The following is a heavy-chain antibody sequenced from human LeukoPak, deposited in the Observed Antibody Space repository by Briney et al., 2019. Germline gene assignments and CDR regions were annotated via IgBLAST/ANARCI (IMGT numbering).Heavy chain of an antibody. CDR3: ATPGPAPINNWFET. CDR1: GHSLTELS. Sequence: ASVTVSLKVSGHSLTELSVHWVRQAPGKGLEWMGRFDPEDGETVYAQNFQGRVTLTEDTSIDTAYMEVYILRSEDTAVYYCATPGPAPINNWFETWGQGTLVTVSS. D-gene: IGHD2-2*01. CDR2: FDPEDGET. J-gene: IGHJ5*02. V-gene: IGHV1-24*01.